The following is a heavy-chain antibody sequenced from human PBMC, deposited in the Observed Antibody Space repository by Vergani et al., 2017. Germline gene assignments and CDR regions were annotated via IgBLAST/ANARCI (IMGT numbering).Heavy chain of an antibody. J-gene: IGHJ5*02. CDR2: IIPLFGTT. V-gene: IGHV1-69*01. D-gene: IGHD4-17*01. CDR1: GDSISTHS. Sequence: QVHLVQSGAEVKKPGSSVKVSCKASGDSISTHSFSWVRQAPGQGLEWMGGIIPLFGTTYYAPKFQGRVTITADESTTTGYMEIRSLTSDDTGIYFCARGDYDDHESHNWFGPWGQGTLVVVSS. CDR3: ARGDYDDHESHNWFGP.